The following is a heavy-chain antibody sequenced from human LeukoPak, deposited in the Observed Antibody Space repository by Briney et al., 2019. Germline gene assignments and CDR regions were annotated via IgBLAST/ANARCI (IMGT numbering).Heavy chain of an antibody. D-gene: IGHD6-19*01. CDR3: ARTQQWLSPFDY. V-gene: IGHV4-59*01. CDR2: IYYSGST. Sequence: LTCTVSGGSISSYYWSWIRQPPGKGLEWIGYIYYSGSTNYNPPLKSRVTISVDTSKNQFSLKLSSVTAADTAVYYCARTQQWLSPFDYWGQGTLVTVSS. CDR1: GGSISSYY. J-gene: IGHJ4*02.